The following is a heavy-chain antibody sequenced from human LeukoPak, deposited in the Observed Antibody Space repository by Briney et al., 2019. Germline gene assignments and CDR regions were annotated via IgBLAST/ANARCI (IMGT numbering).Heavy chain of an antibody. CDR1: GGSISSGDYY. Sequence: SETLSLTCTVSGGSISSGDYYWSWIRQPPGKGLEWIGYIYYSGSTNYNPSLKSRVTISVDTSKNQFSLKLSSVTAADTAVYYCARGLAVATHFDYWGQGTLVTVSS. V-gene: IGHV4-61*08. D-gene: IGHD6-19*01. CDR2: IYYSGST. J-gene: IGHJ4*02. CDR3: ARGLAVATHFDY.